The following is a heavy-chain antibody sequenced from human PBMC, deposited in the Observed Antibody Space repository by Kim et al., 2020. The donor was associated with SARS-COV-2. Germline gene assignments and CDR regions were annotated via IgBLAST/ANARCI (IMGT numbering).Heavy chain of an antibody. J-gene: IGHJ4*02. Sequence: YADSVKGRFTISRDNAKNALYLQMNSLRDEDTAVYYCAREWEDSYSPFDYWGQGTLVTVSS. V-gene: IGHV3-48*02. D-gene: IGHD5-18*01. CDR3: AREWEDSYSPFDY.